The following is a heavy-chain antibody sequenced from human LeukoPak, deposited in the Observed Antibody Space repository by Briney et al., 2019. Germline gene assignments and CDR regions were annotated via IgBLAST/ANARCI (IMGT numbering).Heavy chain of an antibody. J-gene: IGHJ4*02. CDR2: ISSSSSTI. D-gene: IGHD4-17*01. V-gene: IGHV3-48*04. CDR3: ASQYGDYGEG. CDR1: GFTFSSYS. Sequence: GGSLRLSCAASGFTFSSYSMNWVRQAPGKGLEWVSYISSSSSTIYYADSVKGRFTISRDNAKNSLCLQMNSLRAEDTAVYYCASQYGDYGEGWGQGTLVTVSS.